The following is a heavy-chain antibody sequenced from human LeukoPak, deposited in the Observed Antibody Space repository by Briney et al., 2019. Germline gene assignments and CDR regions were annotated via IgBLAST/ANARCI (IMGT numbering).Heavy chain of an antibody. CDR2: ISSSSSYI. CDR3: ARDAVLRNIAAAGYFDY. CDR1: GFTFSSYS. D-gene: IGHD6-13*01. V-gene: IGHV3-21*04. Sequence: GGSLRLSCAASGFTFSSYSMNWVRQAPGKGLEWVSSISSSSSYIYYAGSVKGRFTISRDNAKNSLYLQMNSLRAEDTALYYCARDAVLRNIAAAGYFDYWGQGTLVTVSS. J-gene: IGHJ4*02.